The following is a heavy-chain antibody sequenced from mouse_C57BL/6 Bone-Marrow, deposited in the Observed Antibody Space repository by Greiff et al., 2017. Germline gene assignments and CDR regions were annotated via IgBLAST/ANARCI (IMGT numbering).Heavy chain of an antibody. V-gene: IGHV1-50*01. D-gene: IGHD1-1*01. Sequence: QVQLQQPGAELVKPGASVKLSCKASGYTFTSYWMQWVKQRPGQGLEWIGEIDPSDSYTNYNQKFKGKATLTVEPSSSTAYMQLSSLTSEDSAVYYCARDYGSRNYAMDYWGQGTSVTVSS. CDR2: IDPSDSYT. CDR3: ARDYGSRNYAMDY. J-gene: IGHJ4*01. CDR1: GYTFTSYW.